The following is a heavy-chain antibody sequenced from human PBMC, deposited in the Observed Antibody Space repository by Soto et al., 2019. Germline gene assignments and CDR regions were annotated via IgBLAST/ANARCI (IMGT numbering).Heavy chain of an antibody. CDR3: AKDINGYCIGGSCYAGYYYGMDV. J-gene: IGHJ6*01. D-gene: IGHD2-15*01. Sequence: EVQLVESGGVVVQPGGSLRLSCAASGFTFDDYAMHWVRQAPGKGLEWVSLISWDGGSTYYADSVKGRFTISRDNSKNSLYLQMNSLRAEDTALYYCAKDINGYCIGGSCYAGYYYGMDVW. CDR1: GFTFDDYA. V-gene: IGHV3-43D*04. CDR2: ISWDGGST.